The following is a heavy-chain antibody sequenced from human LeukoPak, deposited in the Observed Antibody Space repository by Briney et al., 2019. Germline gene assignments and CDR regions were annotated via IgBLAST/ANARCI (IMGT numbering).Heavy chain of an antibody. D-gene: IGHD6-6*01. Sequence: PSETLSLTCTVSGGSISSYYWSWIRQPAGKGLEWIGRIYTSGSTNYNPSLKSRVTMSVDTSKNQFSLKLSSVTAADTAVYYGARGPYSSSSEWFDPWGQGTLVTVSS. CDR2: IYTSGST. J-gene: IGHJ5*02. V-gene: IGHV4-4*07. CDR3: ARGPYSSSSEWFDP. CDR1: GGSISSYY.